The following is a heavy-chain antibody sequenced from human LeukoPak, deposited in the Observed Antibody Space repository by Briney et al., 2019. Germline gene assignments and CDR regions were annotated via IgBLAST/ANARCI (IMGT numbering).Heavy chain of an antibody. J-gene: IGHJ4*02. V-gene: IGHV1-69*05. CDR1: GGTFSSYA. D-gene: IGHD4-23*01. Sequence: APVKVSCKASGGTFSSYAISWVRQAPGQGLEWMGGIIPIFGTANYAQKFQGRVTITTDESTSTAYMELSSLRSEDTAVYYCASLESYGGTTQFDYWGQGTLVTVSS. CDR2: IIPIFGTA. CDR3: ASLESYGGTTQFDY.